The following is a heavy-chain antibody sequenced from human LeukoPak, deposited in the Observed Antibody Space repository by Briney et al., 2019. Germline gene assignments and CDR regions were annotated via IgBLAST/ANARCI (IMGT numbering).Heavy chain of an antibody. CDR1: GYIFTDYY. D-gene: IGHD3-10*01. CDR2: INPNSGGT. V-gene: IGHV1-2*02. J-gene: IGHJ4*02. CDR3: ARTMSYNWRIDY. Sequence: ASVKVSCKASGYIFTDYYLHWVRQAPGQGLEWMGWINPNSGGTNYAQKFQGRVTMTRDTSISTAYMELSSLRSDDTAMYYCARTMSYNWRIDYWGQGTLVTVSS.